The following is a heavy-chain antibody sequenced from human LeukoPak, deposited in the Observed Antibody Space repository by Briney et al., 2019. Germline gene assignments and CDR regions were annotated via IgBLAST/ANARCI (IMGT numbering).Heavy chain of an antibody. J-gene: IGHJ4*02. D-gene: IGHD6-13*01. V-gene: IGHV3-9*01. CDR1: GFTFDDYA. Sequence: PGRSLRLSCAASGFTFDDYAMHWVRQAPGKGLEGVSGISWNSGSIGYADSVKGRFTISRDNAKNSLYLQMNSLRAEDTALYYCAKDILSGYSSSWSAFDYWGQGTLVTVSS. CDR2: ISWNSGSI. CDR3: AKDILSGYSSSWSAFDY.